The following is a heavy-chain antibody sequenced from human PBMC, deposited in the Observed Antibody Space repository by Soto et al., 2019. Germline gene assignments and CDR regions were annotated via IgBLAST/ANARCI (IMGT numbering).Heavy chain of an antibody. CDR1: GFTFSSYA. J-gene: IGHJ4*02. CDR2: ISGSGGST. D-gene: IGHD2-15*01. V-gene: IGHV3-23*01. Sequence: GGSLRLSCAASGFTFSSYAMSWVRQAPGKGLEWVSAISGSGGSTYYADSVKGRFTISRDNSKNTLYLQMNSLRAEDTAVYYCAKDRAGYCSGGSCYSGYPDPFVHWGQGTLVTVSS. CDR3: AKDRAGYCSGGSCYSGYPDPFVH.